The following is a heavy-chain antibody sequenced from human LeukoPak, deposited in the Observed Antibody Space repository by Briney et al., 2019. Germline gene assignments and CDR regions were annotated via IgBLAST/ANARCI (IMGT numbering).Heavy chain of an antibody. V-gene: IGHV3-20*01. Sequence: GGSLRLSCAASGFTFDDYGMSWVRQAPGKGLEWVSGINWNGGSTGYADSVKGRFTISRDNAKNSLYLQMNSLRAEDTALYHCAREEYSDCSSTSCQYNWFDPWGQGTLVTVSS. J-gene: IGHJ5*02. D-gene: IGHD2-2*01. CDR3: AREEYSDCSSTSCQYNWFDP. CDR2: INWNGGST. CDR1: GFTFDDYG.